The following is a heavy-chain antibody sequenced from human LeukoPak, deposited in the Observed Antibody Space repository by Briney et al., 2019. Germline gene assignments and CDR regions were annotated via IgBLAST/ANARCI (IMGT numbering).Heavy chain of an antibody. Sequence: SETLSLTCAVYGGSFSGYYWSWIRQPPGKGLEWIGEINHSGSTNYNPSLKSRVIISVDTSKNQFSLKLGSVTAADTAVYYCARRPPVSAFDIWGQGTMVTVSS. CDR2: INHSGST. CDR1: GGSFSGYY. V-gene: IGHV4-34*01. J-gene: IGHJ3*02. CDR3: ARRPPVSAFDI.